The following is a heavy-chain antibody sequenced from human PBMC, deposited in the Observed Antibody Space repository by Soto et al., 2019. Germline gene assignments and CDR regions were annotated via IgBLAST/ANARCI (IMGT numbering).Heavy chain of an antibody. Sequence: QVQLQESGPGLVKPSETLSLTCTVSGGSISSYYWSWIRQPPGKGLEWIGYIYYSGSTNYNPSLKRRVTISVDTSKNQFSLKLSSVTAADTAVYYCARAFTTSGFDWFDPWGQGTLVTVSS. D-gene: IGHD3-10*01. CDR1: GGSISSYY. CDR3: ARAFTTSGFDWFDP. J-gene: IGHJ5*02. V-gene: IGHV4-59*01. CDR2: IYYSGST.